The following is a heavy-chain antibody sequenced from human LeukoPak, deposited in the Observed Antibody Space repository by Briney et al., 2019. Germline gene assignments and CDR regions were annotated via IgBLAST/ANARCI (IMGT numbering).Heavy chain of an antibody. CDR3: AKSPLGSCTHARCYPLDS. CDR1: GFTFSSYS. Sequence: AGGSLRLSCAVSGFTFSSYSMNWVRQAPGRRLEWVAAISGSDPGTYHADSVKGRFTISRDNSKNTLYLQMNSLTAEDTALYFCAKSPLGSCTHARCYPLDSWGQGTLVTVSS. V-gene: IGHV3-23*01. J-gene: IGHJ4*02. D-gene: IGHD2-8*01. CDR2: ISGSDPGT.